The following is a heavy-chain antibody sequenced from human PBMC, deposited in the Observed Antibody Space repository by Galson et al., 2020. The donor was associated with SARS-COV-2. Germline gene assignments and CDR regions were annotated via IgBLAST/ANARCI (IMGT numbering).Heavy chain of an antibody. CDR2: IYYSGST. V-gene: IGHV4-39*07. CDR3: ARVGGDIVVLDAFDI. CDR1: GGSISSSSYY. J-gene: IGHJ3*02. D-gene: IGHD2-2*01. Sequence: SETLSLTCTVSGGSISSSSYYWGWIRQPPGKGLEWIGSIYYSGSTYYNPSLKSRVTISVDTSKNQFSLKLSSVTAADTAVYYCARVGGDIVVLDAFDIWGQGTMVTVSS.